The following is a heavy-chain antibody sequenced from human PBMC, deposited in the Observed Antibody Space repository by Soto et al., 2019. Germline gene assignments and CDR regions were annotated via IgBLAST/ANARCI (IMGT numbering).Heavy chain of an antibody. CDR3: AKDIAAAGQDDAFDI. J-gene: IGHJ3*02. Sequence: PGGSLRLSCAASGFTFDDYTMHWVRQAPGKGLEWVSLISWDGGSTYYADSVKGRFTISRDNSKNSLYLQMNSLRTEDTALYYCAKDIAAAGQDDAFDIWGQGTMVTVSS. CDR2: ISWDGGST. CDR1: GFTFDDYT. D-gene: IGHD6-13*01. V-gene: IGHV3-43*01.